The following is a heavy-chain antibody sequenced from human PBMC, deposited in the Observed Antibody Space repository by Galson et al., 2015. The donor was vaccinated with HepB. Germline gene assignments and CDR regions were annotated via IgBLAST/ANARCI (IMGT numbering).Heavy chain of an antibody. CDR3: ATNCYDSSASPSYIDL. Sequence: SVKVSCKASGGTFSSDAISWVRQAPGQGLEWMGRIIPIFGIANYAQKFQGRVTITADKSTSTAYMELSSLRSEDTAVYYCATNCYDSSASPSYIDLWGRGTLVTVSS. D-gene: IGHD3-22*01. CDR2: IIPIFGIA. J-gene: IGHJ2*01. V-gene: IGHV1-69*04. CDR1: GGTFSSDA.